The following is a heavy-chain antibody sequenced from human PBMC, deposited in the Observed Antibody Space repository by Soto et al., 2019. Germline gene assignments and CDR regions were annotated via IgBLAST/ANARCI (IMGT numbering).Heavy chain of an antibody. V-gene: IGHV1-18*01. CDR3: ARGRYGDY. D-gene: IGHD1-1*01. Sequence: QVHLVQSGAEVKKPGASVKVSCQGSGYAFTTYGITWVRQAPGQGLEWMGWISAHNGNTNYAQKLQGRVTVTRHTSTSTACMELRSLRYDDTAVYYCARGRYGDYWGQGALVTVSS. J-gene: IGHJ4*02. CDR1: GYAFTTYG. CDR2: ISAHNGNT.